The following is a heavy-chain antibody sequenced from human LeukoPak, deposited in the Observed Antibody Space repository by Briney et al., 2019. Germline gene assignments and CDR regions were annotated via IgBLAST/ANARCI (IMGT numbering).Heavy chain of an antibody. CDR1: GYSISSSNW. CDR3: ARGVDYYGV. Sequence: SDTLPLTCAVSGYSISSSNWWGWIRQPPGKGLEWIGYIYYSGSTNYNPSLKSRVTISVDTSKKQFSLKLSSVTAADTAVYYCARGVDYYGVWGQGTLVTVSS. CDR2: IYYSGST. J-gene: IGHJ4*02. V-gene: IGHV4-28*03. D-gene: IGHD3-10*01.